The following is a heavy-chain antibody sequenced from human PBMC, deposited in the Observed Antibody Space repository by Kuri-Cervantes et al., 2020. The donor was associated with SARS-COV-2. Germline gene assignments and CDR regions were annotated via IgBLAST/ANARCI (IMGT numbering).Heavy chain of an antibody. CDR1: GYTFTGYY. D-gene: IGHD2-2*01. CDR3: ARPYCTTITCYDGTFDS. J-gene: IGHJ4*02. V-gene: IGHV1-69*06. Sequence: SVKVSCKASGYTFTGYYMHWVRQAPGQGLEWMGRIIPLFGTTIYAQKFRNRVTFTADKSTNTAYMELSSLRSEDTAVYYCARPYCTTITCYDGTFDSWGQGTLVTVSS. CDR2: IIPLFGTT.